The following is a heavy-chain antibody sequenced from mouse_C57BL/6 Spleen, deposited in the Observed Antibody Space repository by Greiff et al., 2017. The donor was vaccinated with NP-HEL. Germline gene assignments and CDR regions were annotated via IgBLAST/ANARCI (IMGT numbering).Heavy chain of an antibody. J-gene: IGHJ2*01. Sequence: EVQGVESGGGLVKPGGSLKLSCAASGFTFSSYAMSWVRQTPEKRLEWVATISDGGSYTYYPDNVKGRFTISRDNAKNNLYLQMSHLKSEDTAMYYCARDRGANWEYFDYWGQGTTLTVSS. CDR3: ARDRGANWEYFDY. CDR1: GFTFSSYA. D-gene: IGHD4-1*01. CDR2: ISDGGSYT. V-gene: IGHV5-4*01.